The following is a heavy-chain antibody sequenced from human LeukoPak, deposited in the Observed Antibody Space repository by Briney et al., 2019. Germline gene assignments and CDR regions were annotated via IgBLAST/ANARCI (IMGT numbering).Heavy chain of an antibody. CDR3: ARAGYYYDSSGHYSGPPDY. J-gene: IGHJ4*02. V-gene: IGHV4-34*01. Sequence: SETLSLTCAVYGGSFSGYYWSWIRQPPGKGLEWIGEINHSGSTNYNPSLKSRVTISVDTSKNQFSLKLSSVTAADTAVYYCARAGYYYDSSGHYSGPPDYWGQGTLVTVSS. D-gene: IGHD3-22*01. CDR2: INHSGST. CDR1: GGSFSGYY.